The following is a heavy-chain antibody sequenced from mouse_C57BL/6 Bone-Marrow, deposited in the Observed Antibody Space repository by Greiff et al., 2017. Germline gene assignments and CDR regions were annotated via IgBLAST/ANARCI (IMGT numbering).Heavy chain of an antibody. CDR1: GFNIKDDY. Sequence: EVQLQQSGAELVRPGASVKLSCTASGFNIKDDYMHWVKQRPEQGLEWIGWIDPENGDPEYASKFQGKATITADKSSNTAYLQLSSLTSEDTAVYYCTRCLGFAYWCQGTLVTVSA. CDR2: IDPENGDP. V-gene: IGHV14-4*01. J-gene: IGHJ3*01. CDR3: TRCLGFAY.